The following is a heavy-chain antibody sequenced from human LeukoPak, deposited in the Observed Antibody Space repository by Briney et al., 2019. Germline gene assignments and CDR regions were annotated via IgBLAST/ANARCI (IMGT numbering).Heavy chain of an antibody. Sequence: PSEPLSLTCTVSGGSISSSSYYWGWIRQPPGKGLEWIGSIYYSGSTYYNPSLKSRVTISVDTSKNQFSLKLSSVTAADTAVYYCARGSIAVAGTEFFFDYWGQGTLVTVSS. J-gene: IGHJ4*02. CDR1: GGSISSSSYY. V-gene: IGHV4-39*01. CDR3: ARGSIAVAGTEFFFDY. CDR2: IYYSGST. D-gene: IGHD6-19*01.